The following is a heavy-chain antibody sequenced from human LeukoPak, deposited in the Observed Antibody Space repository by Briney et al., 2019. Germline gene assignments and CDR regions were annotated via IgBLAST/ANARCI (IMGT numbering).Heavy chain of an antibody. CDR2: INWNSGDT. CDR3: AKDRGIHGSGSQDY. Sequence: GRSLRLSCAASGFTFDDYARHWVRQAPGKGLEWVSLINWNSGDTAYADSVKGRFTISRDNAKNSLYLQMNSLRPEDTAFYYCAKDRGIHGSGSQDYWGQRTLVTVSS. V-gene: IGHV3-9*01. CDR1: GFTFDDYA. D-gene: IGHD3-10*01. J-gene: IGHJ4*02.